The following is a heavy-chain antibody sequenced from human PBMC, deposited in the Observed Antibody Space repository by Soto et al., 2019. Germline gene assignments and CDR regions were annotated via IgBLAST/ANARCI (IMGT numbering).Heavy chain of an antibody. V-gene: IGHV4-4*02. Sequence: QVQLQESGPGLVKPSETLSLTCAVSGGPITTTTWWAWVRLPPGKGLEWIGELHHDGTTNYNPSLGRRITMALDKSNHHFSLKLPPVTAADTAIYYCATQTSSSTWGVWGRGTTVTVSS. J-gene: IGHJ6*02. CDR3: ATQTSSSTWGV. CDR2: LHHDGTT. CDR1: GGPITTTTW. D-gene: IGHD6-6*01.